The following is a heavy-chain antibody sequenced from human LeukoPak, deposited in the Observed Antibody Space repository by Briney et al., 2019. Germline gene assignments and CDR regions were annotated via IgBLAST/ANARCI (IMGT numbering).Heavy chain of an antibody. CDR3: ARPSSVGLWSPFDY. J-gene: IGHJ4*02. CDR2: ISGSGGST. D-gene: IGHD3-10*01. Sequence: AGGSLRLSCAASGFTFSSYAMSWVRQAPGKGLEWVSAISGSGGSTYYADSVKGRFTISRDNSKNTLYLQMNSLRAEDTAVYYCARPSSVGLWSPFDYWGQGTLVTVSS. V-gene: IGHV3-23*01. CDR1: GFTFSSYA.